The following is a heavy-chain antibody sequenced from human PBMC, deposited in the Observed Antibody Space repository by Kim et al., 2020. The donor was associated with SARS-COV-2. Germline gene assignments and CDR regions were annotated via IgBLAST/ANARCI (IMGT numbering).Heavy chain of an antibody. CDR2: INPNSGGT. CDR1: GYTFTGYY. CDR3: ARDFSATIFGGLTRKPWYFDL. J-gene: IGHJ2*01. V-gene: IGHV1-2*06. Sequence: ASVKVSCKASGYTFTGYYMHWVRQAPGQGLEWMGRINPNSGGTNYAQKFQGRVTMTRDTSISTAYMELSRLRSDDTAVYYCARDFSATIFGGLTRKPWYFDLWGRGTLVTVSS. D-gene: IGHD3-3*01.